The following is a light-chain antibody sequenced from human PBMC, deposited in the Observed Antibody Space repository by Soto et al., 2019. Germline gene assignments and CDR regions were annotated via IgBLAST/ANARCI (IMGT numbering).Light chain of an antibody. CDR3: HQYGSSWT. CDR1: QSVGSSF. V-gene: IGKV3-20*01. CDR2: GAS. Sequence: DIVLTQSPGTLSLSPGDRVTLSCRASQSVGSSFLAWYQQKPGQPPRLLIYGASSRATVIPDRFSGSGSGTDFTLTINRLEHEDFAVYYCHQYGSSWTFGQGTKVEIK. J-gene: IGKJ1*01.